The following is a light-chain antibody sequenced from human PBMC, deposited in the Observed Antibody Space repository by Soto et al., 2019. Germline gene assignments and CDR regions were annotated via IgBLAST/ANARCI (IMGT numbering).Light chain of an antibody. CDR3: QQSYSSFT. CDR2: AAS. CDR1: QSISSY. Sequence: DIPMTQSPSSLSASVGDRVTITCRTSQSISSYLNWYQQNPGKAPKLLIYAASSLQSGVPSWFSGSPSGDYFPLTSSSLQHEDFATYYWQQSYSSFTFGPGTKVDIK. V-gene: IGKV1-39*01. J-gene: IGKJ3*01.